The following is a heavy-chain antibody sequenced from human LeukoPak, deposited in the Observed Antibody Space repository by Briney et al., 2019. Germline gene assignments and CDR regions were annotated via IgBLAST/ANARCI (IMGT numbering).Heavy chain of an antibody. J-gene: IGHJ5*02. D-gene: IGHD6-19*01. Sequence: GRSLRLSCAASGFTFSSYGMHWVRQAPGKGLEWVAVISCDGSNKYYADSVKGRFTISRDNAKNSLYLQMNSLRAEDTAVYYCARDSSGWFRSWFDPWGQGTLVTVSS. CDR1: GFTFSSYG. CDR3: ARDSSGWFRSWFDP. CDR2: ISCDGSNK. V-gene: IGHV3-30*03.